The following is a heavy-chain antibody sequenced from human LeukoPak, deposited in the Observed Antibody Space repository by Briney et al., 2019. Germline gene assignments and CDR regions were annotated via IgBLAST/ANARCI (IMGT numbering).Heavy chain of an antibody. J-gene: IGHJ6*02. CDR3: AKDPGEQRFWRYGMDV. D-gene: IGHD3-3*01. CDR1: GFTFDDYT. V-gene: IGHV3-43*01. CDR2: ISWDGGST. Sequence: GGSLRLSCAASGFTFDDYTMHWVRQAPGKGLEWVSLISWDGGSTYYADSVKGRFTISRDNSKNSLYLQMNSLRTEDTALYYCAKDPGEQRFWRYGMDVWGQGTTVTVSS.